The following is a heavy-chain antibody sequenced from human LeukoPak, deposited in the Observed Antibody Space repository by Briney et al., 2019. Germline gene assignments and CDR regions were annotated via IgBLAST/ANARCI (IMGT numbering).Heavy chain of an antibody. D-gene: IGHD6-19*01. CDR2: IYDSGSA. CDR3: ARSVAVAGTFEY. J-gene: IGHJ4*02. CDR1: NDSISSSINY. V-gene: IGHV4-39*01. Sequence: PSETQSLTCTVSNDSISSSINYWGWIRQPPGKGLEWIGTIYDSGSAYYNPSLKSRVTISVSTSKNQFSLRLTSVTATDSAVYYCARSVAVAGTFEYWGQGTPVTVSS.